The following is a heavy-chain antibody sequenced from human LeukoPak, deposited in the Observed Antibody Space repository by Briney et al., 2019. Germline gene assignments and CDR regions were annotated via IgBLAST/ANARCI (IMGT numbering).Heavy chain of an antibody. Sequence: PSETLSLTCAVSGGSISSGGYSWSWIRQPPGKGLEWIGYIYHSGSTNYNPSLKSRVTISVDTSKNQFSLKLSSVTAADTAVYYCARLTYYYDSSGYFEYYFDYWGQGTLVTVSS. D-gene: IGHD3-22*01. J-gene: IGHJ4*02. V-gene: IGHV4-30-2*01. CDR1: GGSISSGGYS. CDR2: IYHSGST. CDR3: ARLTYYYDSSGYFEYYFDY.